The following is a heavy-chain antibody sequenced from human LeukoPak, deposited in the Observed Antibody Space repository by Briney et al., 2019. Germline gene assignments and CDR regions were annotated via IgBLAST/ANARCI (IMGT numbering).Heavy chain of an antibody. D-gene: IGHD6-13*01. CDR1: GYSFTSYW. CDR3: AIEIGIAAAGDAFDI. V-gene: IGHV5-51*01. CDR2: IYPGDSDT. Sequence: GESLKISCKGSGYSFTSYWIGWVRQMPGKGLEWMGIIYPGDSDTRYSPSFQGQVTISADKSISTAYLQWSSLKASDTAMYYCAIEIGIAAAGDAFDIWGQGTMVTVSS. J-gene: IGHJ3*02.